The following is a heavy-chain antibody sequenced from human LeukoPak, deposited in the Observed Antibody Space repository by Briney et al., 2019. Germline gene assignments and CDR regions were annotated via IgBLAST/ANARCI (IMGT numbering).Heavy chain of an antibody. CDR3: ARSLHSIWSGYFYYFDY. CDR2: IYYSGST. Sequence: SETLSLTCTVSGGSISSYYWSWIRQPPGKGLEWIGYIYYSGSTNYNPSLKSRVTISVDTSKNQFSLKLSSVTAEDTAVYYCARSLHSIWSGYFYYFDYWGQGTLVTVSS. V-gene: IGHV4-59*01. D-gene: IGHD3-3*01. CDR1: GGSISSYY. J-gene: IGHJ4*02.